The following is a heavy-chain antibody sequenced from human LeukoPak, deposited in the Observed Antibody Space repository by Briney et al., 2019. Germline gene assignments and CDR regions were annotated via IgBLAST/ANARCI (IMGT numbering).Heavy chain of an antibody. V-gene: IGHV4-4*07. J-gene: IGHJ4*02. CDR3: ARDVGGYNYGYSLDY. Sequence: SETLSLTCTVSGGXISNYYWSWIRQPAGKGLEWIGRIYTSGSTSYNSSLKSRVTMSVDTSKNQFSLKLSSVTAADTAVYYCARDVGGYNYGYSLDYWGQGTLVSVSS. CDR1: GGXISNYY. CDR2: IYTSGST. D-gene: IGHD5-18*01.